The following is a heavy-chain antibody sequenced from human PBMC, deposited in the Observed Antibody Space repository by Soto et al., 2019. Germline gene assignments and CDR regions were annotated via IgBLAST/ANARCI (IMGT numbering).Heavy chain of an antibody. Sequence: SETLSLTCSVSGGSISSSSYYWGWIRQPPGKGLEWIGSIYRSGYTYDNPSLKSRLTISVDTSTNQFSLKLSSVTAADTAVYYCARHTLVREIKDICWFDPWGHGALVTVSS. CDR2: IYRSGYT. CDR3: ARHTLVREIKDICWFDP. CDR1: GGSISSSSYY. J-gene: IGHJ5*02. V-gene: IGHV4-39*01. D-gene: IGHD3-10*01.